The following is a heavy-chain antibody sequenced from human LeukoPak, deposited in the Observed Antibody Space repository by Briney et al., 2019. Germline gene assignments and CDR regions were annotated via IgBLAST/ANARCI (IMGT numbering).Heavy chain of an antibody. CDR2: INHSGST. CDR3: ARGWSGGRDY. D-gene: IGHD3-16*01. V-gene: IGHV4-34*01. CDR1: GGSFSGYY. J-gene: IGHJ4*02. Sequence: PSETLSLTCAVYGGSFSGYYWSWIRQPPGKGLEWIGEINHSGSTNYNPSLKSRVTISVDTSKNQFSLKLSSVTAADTAVYYCARGWSGGRDYWGQGTLVTVSS.